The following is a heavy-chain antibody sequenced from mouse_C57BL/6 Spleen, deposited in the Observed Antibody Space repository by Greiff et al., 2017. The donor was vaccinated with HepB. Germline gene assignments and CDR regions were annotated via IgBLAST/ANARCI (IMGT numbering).Heavy chain of an antibody. Sequence: EVQVVESGPGLVKPSQSLSLTCSVTGYSITSGYYWNWIRQFPGNKLEWMGYISYDGSNNYNPSLKNRIPITRDTSKNQFFLKLNSVTTEDTATYYCARPHYYGSSYWYFDVWGTGTTVTVSS. CDR3: ARPHYYGSSYWYFDV. J-gene: IGHJ1*03. D-gene: IGHD1-1*01. V-gene: IGHV3-6*01. CDR2: ISYDGSN. CDR1: GYSITSGYY.